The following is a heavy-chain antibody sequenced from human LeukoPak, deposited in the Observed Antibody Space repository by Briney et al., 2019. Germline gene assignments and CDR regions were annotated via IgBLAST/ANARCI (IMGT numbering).Heavy chain of an antibody. CDR1: GGSISSYY. V-gene: IGHV4-59*08. J-gene: IGHJ4*02. D-gene: IGHD2-2*01. Sequence: PSETLSLTCTVSGGSISSYYWSWIRQPPGKGLEWIGYIYYSGSTNYNPSLKSRVTISVDMSKNQFSLKLSSVTAADTAVYYCARAYCSSTSCYDSFDYWGQGTLVTVSS. CDR2: IYYSGST. CDR3: ARAYCSSTSCYDSFDY.